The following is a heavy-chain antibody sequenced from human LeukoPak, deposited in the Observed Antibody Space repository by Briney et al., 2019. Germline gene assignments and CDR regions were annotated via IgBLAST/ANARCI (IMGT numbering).Heavy chain of an antibody. D-gene: IGHD2/OR15-2a*01. CDR1: GFTFSTHW. CDR2: IKQDGSDK. V-gene: IGHV3-7*01. Sequence: PGGSLRLSCESSGFTFSTHWMSWVRQAPGKGLKWVANIKQDGSDKYYVDSVKGRFTVSRDNAKRSVYLQLNSLRAEDTAVYYCAREANMGGYFDLWGRGTLLTVSS. J-gene: IGHJ2*01. CDR3: AREANMGGYFDL.